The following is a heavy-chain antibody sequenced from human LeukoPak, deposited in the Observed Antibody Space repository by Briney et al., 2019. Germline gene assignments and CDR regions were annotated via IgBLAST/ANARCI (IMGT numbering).Heavy chain of an antibody. J-gene: IGHJ4*02. Sequence: GGSLRLSCAASGFTFSNAWMSWVRQAPGKGLEWVGRIKSKTDGGTTDYAAPVKGRFTISRDDSKNTLYLQMNSLKTEDTAVYYCTTWDYGDHPKFDYWGQGTLVTVSS. CDR2: IKSKTDGGTT. V-gene: IGHV3-15*01. CDR3: TTWDYGDHPKFDY. D-gene: IGHD4-17*01. CDR1: GFTFSNAW.